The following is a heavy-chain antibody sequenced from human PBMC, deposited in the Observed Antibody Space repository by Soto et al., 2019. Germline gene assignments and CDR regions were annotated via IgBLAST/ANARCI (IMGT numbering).Heavy chain of an antibody. Sequence: EVQLLESGGGLVQPGGSLRLSCVASGCTFSSYDMSWVRQAPGKGLEWVSAIRDTGGSTYSADSVQGRFPISRDNSKNTLYLQMNSLRVEDTAVYYFARRPDGSGSYFDYWGQGTLVTVSS. D-gene: IGHD3-10*01. CDR1: GCTFSSYD. J-gene: IGHJ4*02. CDR3: ARRPDGSGSYFDY. CDR2: IRDTGGST. V-gene: IGHV3-23*01.